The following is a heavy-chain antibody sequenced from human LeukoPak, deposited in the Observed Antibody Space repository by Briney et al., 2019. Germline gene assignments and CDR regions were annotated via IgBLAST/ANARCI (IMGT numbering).Heavy chain of an antibody. J-gene: IGHJ4*02. CDR1: GFTFSSYA. V-gene: IGHV3-23*01. D-gene: IGHD2-8*02. Sequence: GGSLRLSCAASGFTFSSYAMSWVRQAPGKGLEWVSAISGSGGSTYYADSVKGRFTTSRDNSKNTLYLQMNSLRAEDTAVYYCATYRQVLLPFESWGQGTLVTVSS. CDR3: ATYRQVLLPFES. CDR2: ISGSGGST.